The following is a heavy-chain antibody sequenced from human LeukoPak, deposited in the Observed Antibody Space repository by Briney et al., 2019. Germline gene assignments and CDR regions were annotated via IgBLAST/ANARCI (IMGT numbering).Heavy chain of an antibody. J-gene: IGHJ5*02. V-gene: IGHV3-7*03. CDR1: GFTFSSYW. CDR3: AGVAVRGVIGDP. CDR2: IKQDGSEE. Sequence: PGGSLRLSCAASGFTFSSYWMSWVRQAPGKGLEWVANIKQDGSEEYYVDSVKGRFTISRDNAKNSLYLQMNSLRAEDTAVYYCAGVAVRGVIGDPWGQGTLVTVSS. D-gene: IGHD3-10*01.